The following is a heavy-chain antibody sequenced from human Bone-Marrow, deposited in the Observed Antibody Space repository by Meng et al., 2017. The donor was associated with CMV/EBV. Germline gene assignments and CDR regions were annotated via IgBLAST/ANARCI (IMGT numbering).Heavy chain of an antibody. D-gene: IGHD1-7*01. Sequence: GESLKISCAASGFTVSSNYMSWVRQAPGKGLEWVSVIYSGGSTYYADSVKGRFTISRENAKNSLYLQMNSLRAGDTAVYYCARDKGGTTWGAGYYYGMDVWGQGTTVTVS. V-gene: IGHV3-53*01. CDR2: IYSGGST. CDR3: ARDKGGTTWGAGYYYGMDV. J-gene: IGHJ6*02. CDR1: GFTVSSNY.